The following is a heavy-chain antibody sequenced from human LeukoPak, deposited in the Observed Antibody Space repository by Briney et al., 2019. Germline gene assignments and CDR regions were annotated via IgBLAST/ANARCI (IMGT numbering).Heavy chain of an antibody. V-gene: IGHV1-46*01. Sequence: ASVKVSCKASGDTFSNNYIHWVRQAPGQGLQWMGIINATSGITRYAQKFQDRVTMTRDTSMSTVYLQVSSLGSEDTAVYYCARNMVFWGQGTLVAVSS. D-gene: IGHD2/OR15-2a*01. CDR3: ARNMVF. CDR2: INATSGIT. J-gene: IGHJ4*02. CDR1: GDTFSNNY.